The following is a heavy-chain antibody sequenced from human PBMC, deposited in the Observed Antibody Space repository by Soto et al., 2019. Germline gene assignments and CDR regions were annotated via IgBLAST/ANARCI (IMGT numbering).Heavy chain of an antibody. Sequence: EVQLVESGGGLVKPGGSLRLSCAASGFTFSNAWMNWVRQAPGKGLEWVGRIKSKTDGGTTDYAAPVKGRFTISRDDSKNTLHLQMNSLKTEDTAVYYCTTDNWNEEDFDYWGQGTLVTVSS. CDR3: TTDNWNEEDFDY. V-gene: IGHV3-15*07. D-gene: IGHD1-20*01. J-gene: IGHJ4*02. CDR2: IKSKTDGGTT. CDR1: GFTFSNAW.